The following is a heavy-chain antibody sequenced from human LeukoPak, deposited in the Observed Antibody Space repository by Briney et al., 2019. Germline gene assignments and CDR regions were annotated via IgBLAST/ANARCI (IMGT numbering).Heavy chain of an antibody. CDR3: ARDRGYSDSGGYPVFDF. D-gene: IGHD3-22*01. Sequence: GGSLRLSCAASGFTFDDYATHWVRQAPGKGLEGVSGIRWNSGSIGYADSVKGRFTISRDNAKNSLYLQMNSLRAEDTAVYYCARDRGYSDSGGYPVFDFWGQGVLVTVSS. V-gene: IGHV3-9*01. CDR2: IRWNSGSI. J-gene: IGHJ4*02. CDR1: GFTFDDYA.